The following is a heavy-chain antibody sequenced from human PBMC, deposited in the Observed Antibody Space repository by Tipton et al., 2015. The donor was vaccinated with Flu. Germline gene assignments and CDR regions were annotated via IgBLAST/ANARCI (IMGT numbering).Heavy chain of an antibody. J-gene: IGHJ4*02. V-gene: IGHV4-34*01. D-gene: IGHD4-23*01. Sequence: TLSLTCAVYGGSFSGYYWSWIRQSPGKGLEWIGEINHSRRTNYNPSLKSRVTISVDTSKNQFSLKLSSVNAADTAVYYCARHGGYYFDYWGQGTLVTVSS. CDR2: INHSRRT. CDR3: ARHGGYYFDY. CDR1: GGSFSGYY.